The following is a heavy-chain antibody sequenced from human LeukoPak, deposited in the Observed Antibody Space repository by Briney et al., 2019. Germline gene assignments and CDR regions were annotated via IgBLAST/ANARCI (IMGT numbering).Heavy chain of an antibody. V-gene: IGHV1-46*01. Sequence: ASVKVSCKASGYTFTSYYMHWVRQAPGQGLEWMGIINPSGGSTSYAQKFQGRVTMTRDTSTSTVYMEPSSLRSEDTAVYYCARDPGIAAAGYYYYYYMDVWGKGTTVTISS. J-gene: IGHJ6*03. CDR3: ARDPGIAAAGYYYYYYMDV. D-gene: IGHD6-13*01. CDR2: INPSGGST. CDR1: GYTFTSYY.